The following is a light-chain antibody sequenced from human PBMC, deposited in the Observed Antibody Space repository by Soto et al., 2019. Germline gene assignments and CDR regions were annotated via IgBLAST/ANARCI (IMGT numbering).Light chain of an antibody. J-gene: IGKJ1*01. CDR1: QSISSW. Sequence: DFQIPQSPSTLYASVVDRVTITCRASQSISSWLAWYQQKPGKAPKLLIYDASSLESGVPSRFSGSGSGTEFTHTISSLQPDDFATYYCQQYNSYLWTFGQGTKVDIK. V-gene: IGKV1-5*01. CDR3: QQYNSYLWT. CDR2: DAS.